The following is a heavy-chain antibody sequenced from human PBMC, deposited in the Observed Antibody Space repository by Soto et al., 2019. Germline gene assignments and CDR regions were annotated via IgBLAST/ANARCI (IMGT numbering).Heavy chain of an antibody. Sequence: SETLSLTCTVSGGSINSRSYYWGWIRQSPGKGLEWIGSIYYSGSTYYNPSLKSRVATSVDTSKNQFSLKLRSVSAADTAVYYCAGQRTSVVTQAYFDDWGQGSLVTVSS. CDR3: AGQRTSVVTQAYFDD. J-gene: IGHJ4*02. CDR2: IYYSGST. CDR1: GGSINSRSYY. D-gene: IGHD2-21*02. V-gene: IGHV4-39*01.